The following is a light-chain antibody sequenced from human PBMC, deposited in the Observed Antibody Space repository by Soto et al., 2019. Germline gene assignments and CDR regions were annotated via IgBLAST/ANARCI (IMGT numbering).Light chain of an antibody. J-gene: IGLJ1*01. CDR2: DDS. V-gene: IGLV3-21*02. Sequence: SYDLTRTSSVSVAPGQTARISCGGNNIGGKSVHWYQQKPGQAPVVVVYDDSDRPSGIPERFSGSNSGNTATLTISRVEAGDEADYHCQVWDDNSDHHVFGTGTKVTVL. CDR1: NIGGKS. CDR3: QVWDDNSDHHV.